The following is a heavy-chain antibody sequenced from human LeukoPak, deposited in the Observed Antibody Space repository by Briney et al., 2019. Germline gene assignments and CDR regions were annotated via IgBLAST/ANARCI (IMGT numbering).Heavy chain of an antibody. Sequence: SETLSLTCTVSGGPISSYYWRWIRQPPGRGLEWLGYIYYSGNTDSNPSLKGRVTIPVDTSKDQFSLKLSSVAAADTAVYYCARTYCSGGSCHFDYWGRGTLVTVSS. CDR2: IYYSGNT. V-gene: IGHV4-59*08. J-gene: IGHJ4*02. D-gene: IGHD2-15*01. CDR3: ARTYCSGGSCHFDY. CDR1: GGPISSYY.